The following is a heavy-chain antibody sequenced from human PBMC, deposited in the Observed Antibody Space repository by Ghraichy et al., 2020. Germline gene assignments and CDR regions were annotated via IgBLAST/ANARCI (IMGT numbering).Heavy chain of an antibody. J-gene: IGHJ5*02. D-gene: IGHD2-21*01. CDR2: ISGSGGST. V-gene: IGHV3-23*01. CDR1: GFTFSSYA. CDR3: AKDLRKLRHIVVVEGIDP. Sequence: GGSLRLSCAASGFTFSSYAMSWVRQAPGKGLEWVSAISGSGGSTYYADSVKGRFTISRDNSKNTLYLQMNSLRAEDTAVYYCAKDLRKLRHIVVVEGIDPWGQGTLVTVSS.